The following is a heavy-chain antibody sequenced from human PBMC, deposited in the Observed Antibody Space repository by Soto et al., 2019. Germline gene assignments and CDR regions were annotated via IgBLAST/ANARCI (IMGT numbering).Heavy chain of an antibody. J-gene: IGHJ4*02. CDR3: ARGYCSGGNCYRFNFDN. CDR2: IHYSGST. Sequence: PSETLSLTCTVSGDSISSYYWNWMRQPPGKGLEWIGYIHYSGSTNYNPSLKSRVTISVDTSKNQFSLKLSSVTAADTAVYYCARGYCSGGNCYRFNFDNWGQGTLVTVSS. D-gene: IGHD2-15*01. V-gene: IGHV4-59*01. CDR1: GDSISSYY.